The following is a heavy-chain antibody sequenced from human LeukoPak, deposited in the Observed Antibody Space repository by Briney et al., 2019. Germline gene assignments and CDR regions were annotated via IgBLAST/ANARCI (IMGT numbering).Heavy chain of an antibody. V-gene: IGHV1-69*13. CDR3: ARSHSSGWSICDY. CDR1: GGTFSSYA. J-gene: IGHJ4*02. Sequence: SVKVSCKASGGTFSSYAISWVRQAPGQGLEWMGGIIPIFGTANYAQKFQGRVTITADESTSTAYMELSSLRSEDTAVYYCARSHSSGWSICDYWGQGTLVTVSS. CDR2: IIPIFGTA. D-gene: IGHD6-19*01.